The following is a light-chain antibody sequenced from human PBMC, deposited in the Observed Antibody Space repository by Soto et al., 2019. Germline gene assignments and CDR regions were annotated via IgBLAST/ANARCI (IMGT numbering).Light chain of an antibody. Sequence: QSALTQPASVSVSPVRSATISCTGSSSDVGDFNYVSWNQHLPGIASKLIIYDVTTRPSGISYRFSASKSGRTASLSKSGLHAEDEADYYYSSYSSSITHVFVGGGTKLTVL. J-gene: IGLJ2*01. V-gene: IGLV2-14*03. CDR3: SSYSSSITHVF. CDR2: DVT. CDR1: SSDVGDFNY.